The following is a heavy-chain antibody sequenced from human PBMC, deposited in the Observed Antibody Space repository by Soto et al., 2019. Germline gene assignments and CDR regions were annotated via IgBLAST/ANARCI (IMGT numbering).Heavy chain of an antibody. V-gene: IGHV1-69*01. Sequence: QVQLVQAGAEVKKHGSSVKVSCKASGGTFGNYAISWVRQAPGQGLEWMGGIIPIPGTANYAQKFQGRVTIAADESTSTAYMELSSLRSEDTAVYYCARAPGSSTSLAIYYYYYYGMDVWGQGTTVTVSS. J-gene: IGHJ6*02. CDR1: GGTFGNYA. D-gene: IGHD2-2*01. CDR2: IIPIPGTA. CDR3: ARAPGSSTSLAIYYYYYYGMDV.